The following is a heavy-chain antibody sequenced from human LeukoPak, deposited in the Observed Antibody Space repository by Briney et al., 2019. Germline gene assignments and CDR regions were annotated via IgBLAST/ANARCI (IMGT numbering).Heavy chain of an antibody. D-gene: IGHD1-7*01. CDR3: ARDDWNYKFTIPPYSYGMDV. Sequence: ASVKVSCKASGYTFTSYAMHWVRQAPGQRLEWMGWINAGNGNTRYSQKLQGRVTITRDTSANTVYMELSSLRSGDTAVYYCARDDWNYKFTIPPYSYGMDVWGQGTTVTVSS. CDR2: INAGNGNT. CDR1: GYTFTSYA. V-gene: IGHV1-3*01. J-gene: IGHJ6*02.